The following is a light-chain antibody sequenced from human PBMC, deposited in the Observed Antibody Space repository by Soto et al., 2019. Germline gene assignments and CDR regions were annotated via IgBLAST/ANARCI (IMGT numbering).Light chain of an antibody. Sequence: QSVLTQPPSASGTPGQRVTISCSGRSSNIGDNTVNWYQQLPGTAPKLLIYSNNQRPSGVPDRFSGSKSGTSASLAISGLRSEDEADYYCAAWDDSLNGHVVFGGGTKVTVL. J-gene: IGLJ2*01. CDR3: AAWDDSLNGHVV. V-gene: IGLV1-44*01. CDR2: SNN. CDR1: SSNIGDNT.